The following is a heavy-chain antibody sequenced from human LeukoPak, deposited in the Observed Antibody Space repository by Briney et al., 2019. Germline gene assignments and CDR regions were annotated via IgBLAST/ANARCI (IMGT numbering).Heavy chain of an antibody. Sequence: GESLKISCQGSGYSFTSYWIGWVRQMPGKGLEWMGIIYPGDSDTRYSPSFQGQVTISADKSISTAYLQWSSLKASDTAMYYCARHKDSSSWYGNYYYYYMDVWGKGTTVTISS. CDR3: ARHKDSSSWYGNYYYYYMDV. CDR1: GYSFTSYW. CDR2: IYPGDSDT. V-gene: IGHV5-51*01. J-gene: IGHJ6*03. D-gene: IGHD6-13*01.